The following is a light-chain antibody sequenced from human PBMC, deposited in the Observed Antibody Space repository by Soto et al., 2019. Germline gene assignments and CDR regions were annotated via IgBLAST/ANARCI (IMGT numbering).Light chain of an antibody. V-gene: IGKV3-15*01. CDR1: QSVSSN. CDR2: GAS. Sequence: EIVMTQSPATLSVSPGERATLSCRASQSVSSNLAWYQQKPGQAPRLLIYGASTRATGIPARFSDSGSGTEFTLTISSLQSEDFAVYYCQQFSSYPLTFGGGTKVDIK. J-gene: IGKJ4*01. CDR3: QQFSSYPLT.